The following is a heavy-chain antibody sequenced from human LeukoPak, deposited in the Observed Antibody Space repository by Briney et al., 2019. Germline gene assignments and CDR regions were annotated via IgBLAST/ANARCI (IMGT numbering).Heavy chain of an antibody. CDR2: ISSSSSYI. CDR1: GFTFSSYS. V-gene: IGHV3-21*01. Sequence: GGSLRLSCAASGFTFSSYSMNWVRQAPGKGLEWVSSISSSSSYIYYAGSVKGRFTISRDNAKNSLYLQMNSLRAEDTAVYYCARSFGYSSSWYDVFDYWGQGTLVTVSS. CDR3: ARSFGYSSSWYDVFDY. J-gene: IGHJ4*02. D-gene: IGHD6-13*01.